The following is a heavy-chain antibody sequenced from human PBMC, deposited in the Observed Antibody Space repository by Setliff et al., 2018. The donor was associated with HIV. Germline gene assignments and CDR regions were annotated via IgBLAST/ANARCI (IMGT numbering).Heavy chain of an antibody. V-gene: IGHV4-38-2*01. Sequence: PSETLSLTCAVSGYSISSGYYWGWIRQPPGKGLEWIGSISHSGSTNYNSSLKSRVTISVDKSKNLFSLKLSSVTAADTAMYYCARIATYYDTSGYLIPYYFDYWGQGTLVTVSS. CDR3: ARIATYYDTSGYLIPYYFDY. D-gene: IGHD3-22*01. CDR1: GYSISSGYY. J-gene: IGHJ4*02. CDR2: ISHSGST.